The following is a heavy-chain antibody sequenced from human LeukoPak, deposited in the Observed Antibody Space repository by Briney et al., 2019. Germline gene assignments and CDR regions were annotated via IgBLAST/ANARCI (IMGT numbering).Heavy chain of an antibody. CDR1: GGSISSGGYY. Sequence: SETLSLTCTVSGGSISSGGYYWSWIRQHPGKGLEWIGYIYYSGSTYYNPSLKSRVTISIDTSKNQFSLKLSSVTAADTAVYYCARVDNYSWFDPWGQGTLVTVSS. CDR2: IYYSGST. J-gene: IGHJ5*02. D-gene: IGHD1-20*01. CDR3: ARVDNYSWFDP. V-gene: IGHV4-31*03.